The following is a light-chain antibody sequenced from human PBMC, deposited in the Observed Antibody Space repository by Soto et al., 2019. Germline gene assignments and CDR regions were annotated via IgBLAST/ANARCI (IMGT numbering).Light chain of an antibody. CDR1: QSVSRY. Sequence: DVQMTQSPSSLSALVVDRVTITCLASQSVSRYLNWYQHKPGKAPKLLINAASNLRSGVPSRFSGSGSGTDFTLTIDGLQPEDFAVYYCQQSYITPPITFGQGTRLEIK. V-gene: IGKV1-39*01. CDR2: AAS. J-gene: IGKJ5*01. CDR3: QQSYITPPIT.